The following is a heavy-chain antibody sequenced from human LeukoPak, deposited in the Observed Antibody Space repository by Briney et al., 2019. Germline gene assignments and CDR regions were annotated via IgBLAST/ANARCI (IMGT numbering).Heavy chain of an antibody. V-gene: IGHV4-59*01. Sequence: PSETLSLTCTVSGASISSYYWSWIPQPPGKGLEWIGYIYYSGNTNYNPSLKSRVTISVDTSKNQFSLKLTSVTAADTAVYYCARASSRWSFDPWGQGTLVTVSS. D-gene: IGHD4-23*01. CDR3: ARASSRWSFDP. J-gene: IGHJ5*02. CDR1: GASISSYY. CDR2: IYYSGNT.